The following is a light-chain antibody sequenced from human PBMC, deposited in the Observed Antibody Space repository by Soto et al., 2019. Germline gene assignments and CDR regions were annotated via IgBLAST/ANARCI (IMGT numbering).Light chain of an antibody. V-gene: IGKV1-17*01. CDR3: LQHNSYPFT. J-gene: IGKJ3*01. CDR1: QDIRSD. CDR2: AAS. Sequence: DIPMTQSPSSLSASVGDRVTITCRASQDIRSDLGWFQQKPGKAPKRLIYAASTLQSGVPSRFSGIRSGTEFTLTISSLQPEDFATYYCLQHNSYPFTFGPGTKVDIK.